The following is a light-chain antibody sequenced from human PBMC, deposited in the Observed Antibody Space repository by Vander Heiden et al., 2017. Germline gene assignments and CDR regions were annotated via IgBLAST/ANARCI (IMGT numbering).Light chain of an antibody. J-gene: IGLJ2*01. CDR3: SSYTSSSTVV. Sequence: QSALNQPASASGAPGQALTISCPGTSSDVGGYNYVSWYQQHPGKAPKLMIYDVSNRPSGVSNRFSGSKSGNTASLTISGLQAEDEADYYCSSYTSSSTVVFGGGTKLTVL. CDR2: DVS. V-gene: IGLV2-14*01. CDR1: SSDVGGYNY.